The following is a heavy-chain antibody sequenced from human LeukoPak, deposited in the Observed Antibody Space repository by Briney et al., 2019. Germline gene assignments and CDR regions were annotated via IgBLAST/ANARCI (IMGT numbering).Heavy chain of an antibody. D-gene: IGHD3-10*01. CDR3: ARQDPSYGSGSYSAFDI. V-gene: IGHV5-51*01. CDR2: IYPGDSDT. J-gene: IGHJ3*02. Sequence: GESLKISCKGSGYSFTSYWIGWVRQMPGKGLEWMGIIYPGDSDTRYSPSFQGQVTISADKSISTAYLQWSSLKASDTAMYYCARQDPSYGSGSYSAFDIWGQGTMVTVSS. CDR1: GYSFTSYW.